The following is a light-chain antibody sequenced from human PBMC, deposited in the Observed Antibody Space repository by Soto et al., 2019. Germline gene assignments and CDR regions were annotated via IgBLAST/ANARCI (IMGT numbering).Light chain of an antibody. Sequence: EIVLPQSPATLSLSPGERATLSCRASQSVSSYLAWYQQKPGQAPRLLIYDASNRATGIPARFGGSGSGTDFTLTISSLEPEDFAVYYCQQRSNWSYTFGQGTKLEIK. V-gene: IGKV3-11*01. CDR3: QQRSNWSYT. CDR1: QSVSSY. J-gene: IGKJ2*01. CDR2: DAS.